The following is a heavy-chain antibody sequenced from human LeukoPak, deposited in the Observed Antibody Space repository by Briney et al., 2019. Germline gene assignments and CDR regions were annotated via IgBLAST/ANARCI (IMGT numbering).Heavy chain of an antibody. D-gene: IGHD6-13*01. J-gene: IGHJ5*02. V-gene: IGHV3-30-3*01. CDR1: GFAFSSYA. CDR2: ISDDGSKT. CDR3: AREKIAATGTGWFDP. Sequence: QAGGSLRLSCTGSGFAFSSYAIHWVRQAPGKGLEWVGVISDDGSKTYYADSVKGRFTLSRDNSKNTLFLQTNSLRPEDTAVYYCAREKIAATGTGWFDPWGQGTLVTVSS.